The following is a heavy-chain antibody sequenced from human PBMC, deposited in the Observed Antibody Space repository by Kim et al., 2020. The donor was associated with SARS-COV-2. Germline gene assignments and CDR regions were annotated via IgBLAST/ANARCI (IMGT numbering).Heavy chain of an antibody. D-gene: IGHD2-8*02. J-gene: IGHJ4*02. CDR2: ITADAGGT. CDR3: AKTGPYYFDY. V-gene: IGHV3-23*01. Sequence: GSLRLSCAASGFMFSNNGMGWVRQAPGKGLEWISAITADAGGTFYADSVKGRFTISRDNSKNTLYLQMNSLRAEDTALYYCAKTGPYYFDYWGQGTLVTVSS. CDR1: GFMFSNNG.